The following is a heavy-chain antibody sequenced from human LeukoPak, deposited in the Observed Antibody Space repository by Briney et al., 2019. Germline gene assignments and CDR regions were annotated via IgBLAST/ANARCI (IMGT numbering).Heavy chain of an antibody. D-gene: IGHD3-3*01. CDR1: GFTFSSYA. Sequence: PGGSLRLSRAASGFTFSSYAMSWVRQAPGKGLEWVSAISGSGGSTYYADSVKGRFTISRDNSKNTLYLQMNSLRAEDTAVYYCAKDRIFGVVIIGGALNWFDPWGQGTLVTVSS. J-gene: IGHJ5*02. CDR3: AKDRIFGVVIIGGALNWFDP. V-gene: IGHV3-23*01. CDR2: ISGSGGST.